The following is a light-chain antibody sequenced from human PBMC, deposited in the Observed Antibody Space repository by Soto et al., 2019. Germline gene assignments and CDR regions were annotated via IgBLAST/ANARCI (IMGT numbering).Light chain of an antibody. CDR1: QNINRW. CDR3: QQYNSF. J-gene: IGKJ2*01. Sequence: DMQMTQSPSTLSASVGDRVTITCRASQNINRWLAWYQQRPGKAPKLLIYDASTLESGVPSRFSGSGSGTEFTLTISSLQSDDSATYYCQQYNSFLGQGTKLEIK. V-gene: IGKV1-5*01. CDR2: DAS.